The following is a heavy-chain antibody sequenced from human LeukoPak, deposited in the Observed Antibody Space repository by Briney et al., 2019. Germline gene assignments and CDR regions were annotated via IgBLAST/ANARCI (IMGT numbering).Heavy chain of an antibody. V-gene: IGHV3-23*01. CDR1: GFTFSSYA. J-gene: IGHJ3*02. D-gene: IGHD3-22*01. Sequence: PGGSLRLSCAASGFTFSSYAMSLVRQAPGKGLEWVSASSGSGGSTYYADSVKGRFTISRDNSKNTLYLQMNSLRAEDTAVYYCAKDSEALGYDSSGYYTPDAFDIWGQGTMVTVSS. CDR3: AKDSEALGYDSSGYYTPDAFDI. CDR2: SSGSGGST.